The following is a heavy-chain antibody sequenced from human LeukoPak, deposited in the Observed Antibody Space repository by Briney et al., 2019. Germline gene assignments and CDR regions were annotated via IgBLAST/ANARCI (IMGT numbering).Heavy chain of an antibody. CDR2: ISASGTLT. CDR3: AKDGAWLRFDD. J-gene: IGHJ4*02. CDR1: GFTFSSYE. V-gene: IGHV3-48*03. Sequence: PGGSLRLSCAASGFTFSSYEMNWVRQAPGKGLEWISYISASGTLTHYADSVEGRFTISRDDSKNTLYLQMRNLRAGDTAVYYCAKDGAWLRFDDWGQGILVTVSS. D-gene: IGHD5-12*01.